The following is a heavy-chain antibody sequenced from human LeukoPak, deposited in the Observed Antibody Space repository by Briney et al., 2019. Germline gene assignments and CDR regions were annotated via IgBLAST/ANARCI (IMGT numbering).Heavy chain of an antibody. CDR1: GGSFSGYY. CDR2: INHSRST. D-gene: IGHD6-13*01. CDR3: ARGVRIVAAGNWFDP. V-gene: IGHV4-34*01. J-gene: IGHJ5*02. Sequence: PSETLSLTCAVYGGSFSGYYWSWIRQPPGKGLEWIGEINHSRSTNYNPSLKGRVTISVDTSKNQFSLKLSSVTAADTTVYYCARGVRIVAAGNWFDPWGQGTLVTVSS.